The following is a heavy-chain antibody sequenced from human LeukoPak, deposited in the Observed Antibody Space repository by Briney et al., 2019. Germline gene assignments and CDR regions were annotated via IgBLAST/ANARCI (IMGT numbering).Heavy chain of an antibody. CDR3: ARVGGVRGAHHI. V-gene: IGHV4-59*01. D-gene: IGHD3-10*01. CDR1: GASISSYY. Sequence: SETLSLTCSVSGASISSYYWSWMRQPPGKGLEWIGYISNSGSTNYNPSLKSRATISVDTSKNQFSLKLSSVTAADTAVYYCARVGGVRGAHHIWGQGTMVTVSS. J-gene: IGHJ3*02. CDR2: ISNSGST.